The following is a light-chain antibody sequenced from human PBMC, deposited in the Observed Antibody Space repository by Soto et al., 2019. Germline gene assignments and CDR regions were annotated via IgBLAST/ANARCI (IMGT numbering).Light chain of an antibody. CDR2: GES. CDR3: QQYNNWSLT. CDR1: QSVRSH. V-gene: IGKV3-15*01. J-gene: IGKJ4*01. Sequence: EIVMTQSPATLSVSPGERATLSCRASQSVRSHLAWYQQKPGQAPRLLIFGESTRATGIPDRFTGSGSGTEFTLTISSLQSEDFAIYYCQQYNNWSLTFGGGTKVDIK.